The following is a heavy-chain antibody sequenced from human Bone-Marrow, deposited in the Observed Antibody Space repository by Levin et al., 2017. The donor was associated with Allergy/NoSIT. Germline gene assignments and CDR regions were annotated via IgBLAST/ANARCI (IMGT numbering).Heavy chain of an antibody. J-gene: IGHJ6*02. CDR2: ISSSGSTF. V-gene: IGHV3-11*01. CDR1: GFTFSDYY. Sequence: GGSLRLSCAASGFTFSDYYMSWIRQAPGKGLEWVSYISSSGSTFFYADSLKGRFTISRDTAKNSLYLQMNSLRADDTAVYYCARGFAGSHNYYYYGMDVWGQGTTVTVSS. CDR3: ARGFAGSHNYYYYGMDV.